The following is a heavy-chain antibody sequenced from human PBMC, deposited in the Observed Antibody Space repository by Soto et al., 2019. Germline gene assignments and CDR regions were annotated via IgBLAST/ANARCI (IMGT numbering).Heavy chain of an antibody. V-gene: IGHV1-69*12. J-gene: IGHJ6*02. CDR2: IIPIFGTA. D-gene: IGHD2-15*01. Sequence: QVQLVQSGAEVKKPGSSVKVSCKASGGTFSSYAINWVRQAPGQGLEWMGGIIPIFGTANYAQKFQGRVTITADGSTSTAYMGLSSLRFEDTAVYYCAKGSGGSSYYYYGMDVWGQGTTVTVSS. CDR3: AKGSGGSSYYYYGMDV. CDR1: GGTFSSYA.